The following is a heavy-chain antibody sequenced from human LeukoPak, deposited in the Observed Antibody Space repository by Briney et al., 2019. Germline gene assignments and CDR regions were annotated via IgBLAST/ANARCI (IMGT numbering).Heavy chain of an antibody. J-gene: IGHJ3*02. V-gene: IGHV3-64*01. CDR3: ARDTSYDFWSGQDAFDI. CDR1: GFTFSSYA. Sequence: PGGSLRLPCAASGFTFSSYAMHWVRQAPGKGLEYVSAISSNGGSTYYANSVKGRFTISRDNSKNTLYLQMGSLRAEDMAVYYCARDTSYDFWSGQDAFDIWGQGTMVTVSS. D-gene: IGHD3-3*01. CDR2: ISSNGGST.